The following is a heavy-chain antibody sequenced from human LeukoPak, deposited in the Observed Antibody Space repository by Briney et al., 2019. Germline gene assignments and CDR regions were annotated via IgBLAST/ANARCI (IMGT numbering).Heavy chain of an antibody. J-gene: IGHJ4*02. CDR2: IYTSGST. V-gene: IGHV4-4*07. CDR1: GGSIFNYY. CDR3: ARGLSVSSVDY. Sequence: SETLSLTCTVSGGSIFNYYWTWIRQPAGKGLEWIGRIYTSGSTNYNPSLKSRVTMSVDTSKNQFSLKLSSVTAADTAVYYCARGLSVSSVDYWGQGTLATVSS. D-gene: IGHD2-2*01.